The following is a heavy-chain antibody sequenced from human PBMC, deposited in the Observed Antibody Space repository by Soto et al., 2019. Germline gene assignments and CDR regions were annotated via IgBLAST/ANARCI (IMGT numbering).Heavy chain of an antibody. CDR2: ISGSGGGT. Sequence: EVQLLESGGGLVHPGGSLRLSCAASGFTFSIYAMSWVRQAPGKGLEWVSTISGSGGGTSYADFVRGRFTISRDNSRNTLYLQMTSLRAEATAVYYGAKDAPGSGWLSDYWGQGTLVTVSS. V-gene: IGHV3-23*01. CDR3: AKDAPGSGWLSDY. CDR1: GFTFSIYA. J-gene: IGHJ4*02. D-gene: IGHD3-22*01.